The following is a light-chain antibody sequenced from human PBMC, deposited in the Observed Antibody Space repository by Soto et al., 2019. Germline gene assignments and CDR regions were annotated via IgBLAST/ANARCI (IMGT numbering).Light chain of an antibody. V-gene: IGKV1-9*01. Sequence: DIQLTQSPSFLSASVGDRVTITCRASQGISNYLAWYQQKSGKAPKLLIHAASTLQSGVPSRFSGSGSRTEFTLTIRSLQPEDLATYSCQQVNSYQITFGQGTRLEIK. CDR3: QQVNSYQIT. CDR1: QGISNY. J-gene: IGKJ5*01. CDR2: AAS.